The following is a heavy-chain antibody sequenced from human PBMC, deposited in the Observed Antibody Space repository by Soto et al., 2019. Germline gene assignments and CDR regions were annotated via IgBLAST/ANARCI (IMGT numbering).Heavy chain of an antibody. CDR3: AKDLGLDGSASYPCL. V-gene: IGHV3-30*18. CDR1: GFTFSSYG. CDR2: ISYDGSHK. Sequence: QVQLVESGGGVVQPGRSLRISCAASGFTFSSYGMHWVRHTPGKGLEWLAVISYDGSHKLHADSVKGRFTISRDDSKNTLSLHMNSLRAEDTAVYYCAKDLGLDGSASYPCLWGQGTLVTVSS. J-gene: IGHJ4*02. D-gene: IGHD3-10*01.